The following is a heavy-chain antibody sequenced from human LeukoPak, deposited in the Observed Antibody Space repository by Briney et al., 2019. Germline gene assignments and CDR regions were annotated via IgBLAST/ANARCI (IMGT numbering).Heavy chain of an antibody. Sequence: GGSLRLSCAASGFTFSSYGMHWVRQAPGKGLEWVAVISYDGSNKYYADSVKGRFTISRDNSKNTLYLQMNSLRAEDTAVYYCAKDTLYYYDSSGYPTFQHWGQGTLVTVSS. CDR3: AKDTLYYYDSSGYPTFQH. CDR1: GFTFSSYG. CDR2: ISYDGSNK. J-gene: IGHJ1*01. V-gene: IGHV3-30*18. D-gene: IGHD3-22*01.